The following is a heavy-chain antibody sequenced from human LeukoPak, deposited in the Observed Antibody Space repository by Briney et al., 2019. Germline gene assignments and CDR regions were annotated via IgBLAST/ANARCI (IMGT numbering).Heavy chain of an antibody. V-gene: IGHV3-20*04. CDR2: INWNGGST. D-gene: IGHD5-18*01. Sequence: GGSLRLSCAASGFTFDDYGMSWVRQAPGKGLEWVSGINWNGGSTGYADSVKGRFTISRDNAKNSLYLQMNSLRAEDTAVYYCARVHRYSYGLDYWGQGTLVTVSS. CDR3: ARVHRYSYGLDY. J-gene: IGHJ4*02. CDR1: GFTFDDYG.